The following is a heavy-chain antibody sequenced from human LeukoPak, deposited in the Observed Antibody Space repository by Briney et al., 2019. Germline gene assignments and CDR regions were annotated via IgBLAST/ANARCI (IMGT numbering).Heavy chain of an antibody. CDR1: GGSISSGGYY. CDR3: ARGSSPYYDIWRGPLGAFDI. V-gene: IGHV4-30-2*01. D-gene: IGHD3-3*01. CDR2: IYHSGST. Sequence: SETLSLTCTVSGGSISSGGYYWSWIRQPRGKGLEWIGYIYHSGSTYYNPSLKSRVTISVDRSKNQFSLKLSSVTAADTAVYYCARGSSPYYDIWRGPLGAFDIWGQGTMVTVSS. J-gene: IGHJ3*02.